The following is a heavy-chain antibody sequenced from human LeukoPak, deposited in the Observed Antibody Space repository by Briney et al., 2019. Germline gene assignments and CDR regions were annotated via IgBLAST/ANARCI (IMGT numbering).Heavy chain of an antibody. CDR1: GGSFSGYY. J-gene: IGHJ4*02. V-gene: IGHV4-34*01. Sequence: SETLSLTCAVYGGSFSGYYWSWIRQPPGKGLEWIGEINHSGSTNYNPSLKSRVTISVDTSKNQFSLKLSSLTAADTAVYYCARLRRSRLAKFDYWGQGTLVTVSS. CDR3: ARLRRSRLAKFDY. CDR2: INHSGST. D-gene: IGHD3-3*02.